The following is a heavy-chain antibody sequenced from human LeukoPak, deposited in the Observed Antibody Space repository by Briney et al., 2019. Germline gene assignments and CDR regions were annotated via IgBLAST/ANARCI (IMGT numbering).Heavy chain of an antibody. D-gene: IGHD6-19*01. Sequence: HPGRSLRLSCVTSTFTFNNHGMHWVRQAPGKGLEWVAVIAADGGVKHYTYSVKGRFVLTRDDSKNTVYLEMNNVKVEDTAVYYCAREATWGQWYFDHWGQGAPVTVSS. CDR2: IAADGGVK. CDR3: AREATWGQWYFDH. CDR1: TFTFNNHG. V-gene: IGHV3-30*03. J-gene: IGHJ4*02.